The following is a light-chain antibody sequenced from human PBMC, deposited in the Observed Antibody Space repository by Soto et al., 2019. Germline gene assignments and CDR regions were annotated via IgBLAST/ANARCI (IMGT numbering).Light chain of an antibody. V-gene: IGKV3-15*01. CDR2: YAS. CDR3: QQYKDWPPIT. J-gene: IGKJ5*01. Sequence: EIMMTQSPATLSVSPGERATLSCRASQSVSNNLAWYQHKPGQAPRLLIYYASTRATGIPARFSGSGSGTEFNLTISSRQSEDFELYYCQQYKDWPPITFGQGTQLEIK. CDR1: QSVSNN.